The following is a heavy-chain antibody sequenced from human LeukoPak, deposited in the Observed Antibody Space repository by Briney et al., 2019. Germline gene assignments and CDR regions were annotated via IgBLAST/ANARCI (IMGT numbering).Heavy chain of an antibody. CDR1: GYTFTGYY. CDR3: AREYYDILTGYSQLGYYFDY. D-gene: IGHD3-9*01. V-gene: IGHV1-2*02. J-gene: IGHJ4*02. CDR2: INPNSGGT. Sequence: ASVKVSCKASGYTFTGYYMHWVRQAPGQGLEWMGWINPNSGGTNYAQKFQGRVTMTRDTSISTAYMELSRLRSDDTAVYYCAREYYDILTGYSQLGYYFDYWGQGTLVTVSS.